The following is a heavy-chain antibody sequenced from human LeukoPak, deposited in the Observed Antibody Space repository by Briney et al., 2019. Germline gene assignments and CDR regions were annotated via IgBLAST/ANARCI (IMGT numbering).Heavy chain of an antibody. CDR1: GGTFSSYA. D-gene: IGHD5-18*01. V-gene: IGHV1-46*01. Sequence: GASVKVSCKASGGTFSSYAISWVRQAPGQGLEWMGIINPSGGSTSYAQKFQGRVTMTRDTSTSTVYMELSSLRSEDTAVYYCARRGYSYGEFDYWGQGTLVTVSS. CDR3: ARRGYSYGEFDY. J-gene: IGHJ4*02. CDR2: INPSGGST.